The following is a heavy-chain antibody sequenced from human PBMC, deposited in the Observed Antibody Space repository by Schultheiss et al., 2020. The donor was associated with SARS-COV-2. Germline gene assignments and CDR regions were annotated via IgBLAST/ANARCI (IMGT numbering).Heavy chain of an antibody. CDR3: ARDLRPLRFHTGGYFDY. Sequence: SETLSLTCTVSGGSISSSSYYWSWIRQSPGKGLECIGEINHGGGTNYNPSLRSRVTMSVDTSKNQFSLKLSSVTAADTAVYYCARDLRPLRFHTGGYFDYWGQGTLVTVSS. D-gene: IGHD3-3*01. V-gene: IGHV4-30-4*01. J-gene: IGHJ4*02. CDR2: INHGGGT. CDR1: GGSISSSSYY.